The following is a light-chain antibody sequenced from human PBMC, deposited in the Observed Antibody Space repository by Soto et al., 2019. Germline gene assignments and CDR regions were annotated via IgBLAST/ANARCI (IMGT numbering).Light chain of an antibody. CDR2: DVN. J-gene: IGLJ1*01. CDR1: SSDVGGYNS. V-gene: IGLV2-11*01. Sequence: QSALTQPRSVSGSPGQSVTISCTGTSSDVGGYNSVSWYQQYPGKDPKLMIYDVNKRPSGVPDRFSGSKSGNTASLTISGLQAGDEAAYYFCSYVGRYSDVCGTETQLTVL. CDR3: CSYVGRYSDV.